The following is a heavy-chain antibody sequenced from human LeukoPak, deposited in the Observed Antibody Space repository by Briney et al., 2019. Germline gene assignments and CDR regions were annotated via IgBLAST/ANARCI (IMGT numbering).Heavy chain of an antibody. CDR3: ARGPIAVAGVYYYYGMDV. Sequence: GRSLRLSCAASGFTFSSYGMHWVRQAPGKGLEWVAFIRYDGSNKYYADSVKGRFTISRDNSKNTLYLQMNSLRAEDTAVYYCARGPIAVAGVYYYYGMDVWGQGTTVTVSS. J-gene: IGHJ6*02. V-gene: IGHV3-30*02. CDR2: IRYDGSNK. CDR1: GFTFSSYG. D-gene: IGHD6-19*01.